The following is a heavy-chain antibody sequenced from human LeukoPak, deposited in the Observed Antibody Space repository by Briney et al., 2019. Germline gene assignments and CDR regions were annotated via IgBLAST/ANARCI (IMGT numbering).Heavy chain of an antibody. CDR2: IKSKADGGAT. V-gene: IGHV3-15*01. D-gene: IGHD4-23*01. CDR3: TTAPYDGKDY. CDR1: RFTFSSVW. Sequence: GGSLRLSSEASRFTFSSVWMSWVRQAPGKGLEWVDRIKSKADGGATDYAPPVEGRFTVSRDDSKNTFYLQMNRLKTEDTALYYCTTAPYDGKDYWGQGTLVTVSS. J-gene: IGHJ4*02.